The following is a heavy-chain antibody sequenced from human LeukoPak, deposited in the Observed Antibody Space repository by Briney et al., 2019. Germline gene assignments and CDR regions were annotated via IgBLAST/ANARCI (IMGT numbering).Heavy chain of an antibody. CDR2: IIPIFGTA. D-gene: IGHD6-19*01. Sequence: ASVKVSCKASGGTFSSYAISWVRQAPGQGLEWMGGIIPIFGTANYAQKFQGRVTITADESTSTAYMELSSLRSEDTAVYYCARPHAYSSGWYYFDYWGQGTLATVSS. CDR1: GGTFSSYA. CDR3: ARPHAYSSGWYYFDY. V-gene: IGHV1-69*13. J-gene: IGHJ4*02.